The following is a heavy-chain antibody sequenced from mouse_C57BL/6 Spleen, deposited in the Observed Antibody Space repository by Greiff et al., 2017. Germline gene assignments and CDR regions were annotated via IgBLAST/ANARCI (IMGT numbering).Heavy chain of an antibody. CDR3: ASSGYYGSSYDY. Sequence: VQLQQPGAELVRPGSSVKLSCTASGYTFTSYWMHWVKQRPIQGLEWIGTIDPSDSETHYTQKFKDKATLTVDKSSSTAYMQLSSLTSEDSAVDYGASSGYYGSSYDYWGQGTTLTVSS. CDR2: IDPSDSET. J-gene: IGHJ2*01. D-gene: IGHD1-1*01. V-gene: IGHV1-52*01. CDR1: GYTFTSYW.